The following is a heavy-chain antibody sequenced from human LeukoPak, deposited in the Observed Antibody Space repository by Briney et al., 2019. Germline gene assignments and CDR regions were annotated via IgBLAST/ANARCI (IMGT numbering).Heavy chain of an antibody. Sequence: GGSLRLSCAASGFIFINYDMNWVRQAPGKGLEWVSYISPSGATISYADSVKGRFTISRDNAKNSLYLQMNSLRDEDTAVYYCVRDTKEWNPWGQGTLVTVSS. D-gene: IGHD3-3*01. CDR1: GFIFINYD. V-gene: IGHV3-48*02. CDR2: ISPSGATI. J-gene: IGHJ5*02. CDR3: VRDTKEWNP.